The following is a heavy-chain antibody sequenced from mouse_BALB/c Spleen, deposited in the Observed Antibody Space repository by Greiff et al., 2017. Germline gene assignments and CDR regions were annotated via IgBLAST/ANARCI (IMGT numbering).Heavy chain of an antibody. D-gene: IGHD2-3*01. J-gene: IGHJ4*01. V-gene: IGHV14-3*02. CDR3: ARWLLRAMDY. CDR1: GFNIKDTY. Sequence: VQLQQSGAELVKPGASVKLSCTASGFNIKDTYMHWVKQRPEQGLEWIGRIDPANGNTKYDPKFQGKATITADTYSNTAYLQLSSLTSEDTAVYYCARWLLRAMDYWGQGTSVTVSS. CDR2: IDPANGNT.